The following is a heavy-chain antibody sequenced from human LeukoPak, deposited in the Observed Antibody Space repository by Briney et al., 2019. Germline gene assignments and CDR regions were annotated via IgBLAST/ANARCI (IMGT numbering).Heavy chain of an antibody. Sequence: GASVNVSCKASGYTFTDYYIHWARQAPGQGLEWMGWINPNSGGTNYAQKFQGRVTMTRDTSISTAYMELTGLRSDDTAVYYCARGGEYSSSSDSYYFDYWGQGTLVTVSS. CDR3: ARGGEYSSSSDSYYFDY. CDR2: INPNSGGT. D-gene: IGHD6-6*01. V-gene: IGHV1-2*02. J-gene: IGHJ4*02. CDR1: GYTFTDYY.